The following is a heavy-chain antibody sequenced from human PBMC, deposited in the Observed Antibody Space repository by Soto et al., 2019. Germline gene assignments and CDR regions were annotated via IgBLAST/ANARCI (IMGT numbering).Heavy chain of an antibody. V-gene: IGHV5-10-1*01. J-gene: IGHJ5*02. Sequence: GESLKISCKGSGYGFTSYWISWVRQMPGKGLEWMGRIDPSDSYTNYSPSFQGHVTISADKSISTAYLQWSSLKASDTTMYYCARTLSLGYCSSTSCYIGWFDPWGQGTLVTVSS. D-gene: IGHD2-2*02. CDR1: GYGFTSYW. CDR2: IDPSDSYT. CDR3: ARTLSLGYCSSTSCYIGWFDP.